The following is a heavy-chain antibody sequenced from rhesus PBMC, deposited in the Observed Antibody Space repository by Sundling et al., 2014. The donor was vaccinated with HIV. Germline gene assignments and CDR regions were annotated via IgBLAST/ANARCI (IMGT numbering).Heavy chain of an antibody. CDR2: IGGSSGNT. Sequence: QVQLQESGPGLVKPSETLSLTCAASGGSISGFSWSWIRLPPGKGLEWVGYIGGSSGNTYYQSSLKSRVTISTDTSRNQFSLKLSSVTAADTAVYYCVRGNYENDFGHYFHYYFDYWGQGILVTVSS. CDR1: GGSISGFS. CDR3: VRGNYENDFGHYFHYYFDY. J-gene: IGHJ4*01. V-gene: IGHV4-165*01. D-gene: IGHD3-9*01.